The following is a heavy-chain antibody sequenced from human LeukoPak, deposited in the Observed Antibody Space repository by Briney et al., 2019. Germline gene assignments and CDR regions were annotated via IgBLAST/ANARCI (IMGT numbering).Heavy chain of an antibody. J-gene: IGHJ5*02. CDR1: VCTISSYY. V-gene: IGHV4-4*09. CDR3: ARQRRREWLREGNWFDP. CDR2: IYTSGGT. D-gene: IGHD5-12*01. Sequence: PSETLSLTCTASVCTISSYYWSWIRQPPGKGLEGMGHIYTSGGTNYNPTLKCRVSISVATSKTQFSLKLSSVTAADTAVYYCARQRRREWLREGNWFDPWGQGTLVTVSS.